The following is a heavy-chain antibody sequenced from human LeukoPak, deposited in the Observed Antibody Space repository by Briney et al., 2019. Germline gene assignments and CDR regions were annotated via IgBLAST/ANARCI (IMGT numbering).Heavy chain of an antibody. CDR3: ARDIELST. D-gene: IGHD3-16*02. Sequence: PGGSLRLSCAASGFTFSNYAMSRVRQAPGKGLEWVSAISGSGGYTYYADSVKGRFTISRDNAKDTLYLQMNSLRAEDTAIYYCARDIELSTWGLGTTVTVSS. V-gene: IGHV3-23*01. J-gene: IGHJ3*01. CDR2: ISGSGGYT. CDR1: GFTFSNYA.